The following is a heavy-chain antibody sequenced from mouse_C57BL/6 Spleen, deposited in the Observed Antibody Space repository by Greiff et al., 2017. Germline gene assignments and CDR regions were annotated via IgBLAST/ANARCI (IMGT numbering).Heavy chain of an antibody. CDR3: AREKDYEFAY. V-gene: IGHV1-72*01. J-gene: IGHJ3*01. CDR2: IDPNSGGT. CDR1: GYTFTSYW. Sequence: VQLKQPGAELVKPGASVKLSCKASGYTFTSYWMHWVKQRPGRGLEWIGRIDPNSGGTKYNEKFKSKATLTVDKPSSTAYMQLSSLTSEDSAVYYCAREKDYEFAYWGQGTLVTVSA. D-gene: IGHD1-1*01.